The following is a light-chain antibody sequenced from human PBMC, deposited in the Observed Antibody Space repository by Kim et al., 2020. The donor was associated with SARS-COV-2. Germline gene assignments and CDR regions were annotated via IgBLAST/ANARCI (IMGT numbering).Light chain of an antibody. J-gene: IGKJ1*01. CDR1: QSVSSY. CDR2: DAS. V-gene: IGKV3-11*01. Sequence: LSPGERATLSCRASQSVSSYLAWYQQKPGQAPRLLIYDASNRSTGIPARFSRSGSETDFTLTISSLEPEDFAVYYCQQRSNWGGTFGQGTKVDIK. CDR3: QQRSNWGGT.